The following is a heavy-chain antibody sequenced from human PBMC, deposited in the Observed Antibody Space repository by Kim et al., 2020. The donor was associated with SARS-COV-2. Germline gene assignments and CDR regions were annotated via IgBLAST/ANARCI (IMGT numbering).Heavy chain of an antibody. CDR3: AKAPVGYCSGTICYHFDH. J-gene: IGHJ4*02. CDR1: GFTFRSYA. V-gene: IGHV3-23*01. Sequence: GGSLRLSCAASGFTFRSYAMNWVRHAPGKGLEWVSSIIGNGANTYYADSVKGRFTISRDNSKNTLFLQMNSLRVDDTAVYYCAKAPVGYCSGTICYHFDHGGQGPVVAVSS. D-gene: IGHD2-15*01. CDR2: IIGNGANT.